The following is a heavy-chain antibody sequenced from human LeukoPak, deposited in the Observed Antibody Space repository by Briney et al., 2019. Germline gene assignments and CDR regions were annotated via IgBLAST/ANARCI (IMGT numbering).Heavy chain of an antibody. CDR1: EFTFSAYW. D-gene: IGHD1-1*01. J-gene: IGHJ4*02. CDR2: IKQDGSEK. V-gene: IGHV3-7*01. Sequence: GGPLRLSCAASEFTFSAYWMTWVRQAPGKGLEWVAGIKQDGSEKYYVDSVKGRFTISRDNAKNSLFLQMNSLRAEDTATYYCARDAGNGNFDYWGQGTLVTVSS. CDR3: ARDAGNGNFDY.